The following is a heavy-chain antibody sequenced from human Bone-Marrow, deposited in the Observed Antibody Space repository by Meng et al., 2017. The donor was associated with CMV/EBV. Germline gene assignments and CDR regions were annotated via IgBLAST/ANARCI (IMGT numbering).Heavy chain of an antibody. Sequence: FTFSSYSMNWVRQAPGKGLEWVSSISSSSSYIYYADSVKGRFTISRDNAKNSLYLQMNSLRAEDTAVYYCARVTWDDLEWFPPGFDPWGQGTLVTVSS. CDR3: ARVTWDDLEWFPPGFDP. CDR2: ISSSSSYI. V-gene: IGHV3-21*01. D-gene: IGHD3-3*01. J-gene: IGHJ5*02. CDR1: FTFSSYS.